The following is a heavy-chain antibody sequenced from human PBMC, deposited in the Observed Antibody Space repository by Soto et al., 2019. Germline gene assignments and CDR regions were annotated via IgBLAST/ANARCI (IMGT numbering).Heavy chain of an antibody. CDR3: AKGSGNNYPGWFDP. CDR1: GFTFSSYA. J-gene: IGHJ5*02. Sequence: EVQLLESGAGLVQPGGSLRLSCAAYGFTFSSYAMSWVRQAPGKGLEWVSSISPGGTSTFYADSVKGRFTISRDNSKNTMSLQMDSLRVADTALYYCAKGSGNNYPGWFDPWGQGTPVTVSS. D-gene: IGHD1-26*01. V-gene: IGHV3-23*01. CDR2: ISPGGTST.